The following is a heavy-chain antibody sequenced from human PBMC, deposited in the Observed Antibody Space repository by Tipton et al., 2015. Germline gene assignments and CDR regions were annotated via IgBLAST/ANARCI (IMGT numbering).Heavy chain of an antibody. D-gene: IGHD6-13*01. CDR1: GGSISNYY. CDR2: ISYSGSP. V-gene: IGHV4-59*12. Sequence: TLSLTCTVSGGSISNYYWNWIRQPPGKGLEWIGYISYSGSPNYNPSLRSRVTISVDASKNQFSLQLSSIPAADTAVYYCARGHYVSGWYSHYFDLWGRGSLVTVSS. J-gene: IGHJ2*01. CDR3: ARGHYVSGWYSHYFDL.